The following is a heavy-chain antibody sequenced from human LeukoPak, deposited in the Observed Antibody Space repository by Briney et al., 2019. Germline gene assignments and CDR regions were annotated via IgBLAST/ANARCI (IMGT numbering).Heavy chain of an antibody. CDR2: ISSSGSTI. CDR3: ARVEGSSSGWDFDY. V-gene: IGHV3-48*04. J-gene: IGHJ4*02. D-gene: IGHD6-19*01. CDR1: GFTFSSYA. Sequence: PGGSLRLSCAASGFTFSSYAMSWVRQALGKGLEWVSYISSSGSTIYYADSVKGRFTISRDNAKNSLYLQMNSLRAEDTAVYYCARVEGSSSGWDFDYWGQGTLVTVSS.